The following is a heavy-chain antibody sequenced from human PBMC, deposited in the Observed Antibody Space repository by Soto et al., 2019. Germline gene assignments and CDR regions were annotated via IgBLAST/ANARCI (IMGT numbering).Heavy chain of an antibody. CDR1: GFTFSSYG. D-gene: IGHD6-6*01. J-gene: IGHJ4*02. CDR2: ISYDGSNK. V-gene: IGHV3-30*18. CDR3: AKALRGGSSSFGRHPPPDY. Sequence: PGGSLRLSCAASGFTFSSYGMHWVRQAPGKGLEWVAVISYDGSNKYYADSVKGRFTISRDNSKNTLYLQMNSLRAEDTAVYYCAKALRGGSSSFGRHPPPDYWGQGTLVTVSS.